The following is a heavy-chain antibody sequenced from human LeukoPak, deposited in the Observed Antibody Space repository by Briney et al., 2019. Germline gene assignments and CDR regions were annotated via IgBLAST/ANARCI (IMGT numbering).Heavy chain of an antibody. Sequence: GGSLRPSCTVSGFIVGSKYMSWVRQAPGKGLEWVAVIYSGGATYYAGSVKGRFTISRDNTKNTLYLQMNSLEAEDRAVYYCARAAFASSWYEGGLDVWGQGTFVTVSS. J-gene: IGHJ6*02. CDR1: GFIVGSKY. V-gene: IGHV3-66*01. CDR2: IYSGGAT. D-gene: IGHD6-13*01. CDR3: ARAAFASSWYEGGLDV.